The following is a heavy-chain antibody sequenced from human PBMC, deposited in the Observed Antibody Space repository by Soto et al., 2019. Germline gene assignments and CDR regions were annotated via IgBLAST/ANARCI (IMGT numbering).Heavy chain of an antibody. J-gene: IGHJ4*02. Sequence: SGPTLVNPTQTLTLTCTFSGFSLSTSGVDVGWIRQPPGKALEWLALIYWNDDKRYSPSLKSRLTITKDTSKNQVVLTMTNMDPVDTATYYCAHTRLLLEWLINYFDYWGQGTLVTVSS. CDR3: AHTRLLLEWLINYFDY. CDR2: IYWNDDK. V-gene: IGHV2-5*01. CDR1: GFSLSTSGVD. D-gene: IGHD3-3*01.